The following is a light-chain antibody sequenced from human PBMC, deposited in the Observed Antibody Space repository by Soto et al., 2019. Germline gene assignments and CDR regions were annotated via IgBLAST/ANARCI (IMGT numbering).Light chain of an antibody. J-gene: IGKJ1*01. CDR3: QQYNSNSQT. Sequence: DIQMTQSPSTLSASVGDGVTITCRASQSISSWLAWYQQKPGKAPKLLIYDASSLESGVPSRFSGSGSGSEFTLTISSLQPDDFATYYCQQYNSNSQTFGQGTKVDIK. CDR1: QSISSW. CDR2: DAS. V-gene: IGKV1-5*01.